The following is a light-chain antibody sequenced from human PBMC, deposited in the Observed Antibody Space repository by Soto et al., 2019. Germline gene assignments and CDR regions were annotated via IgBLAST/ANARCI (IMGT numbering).Light chain of an antibody. CDR2: GAS. CDR3: QQYATSPLT. Sequence: PGERAALSCGASQSLSNNFLAWYQQKPGQAPRLLISGASSRATGIPDRFSGSGSGTDFTLTITRVEPEDFAVYYCQQYATSPLTFGGGTKVDIK. V-gene: IGKV3-20*01. CDR1: QSLSNNF. J-gene: IGKJ4*01.